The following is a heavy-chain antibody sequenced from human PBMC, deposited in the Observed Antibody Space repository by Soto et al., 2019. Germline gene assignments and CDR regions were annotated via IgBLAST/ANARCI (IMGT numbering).Heavy chain of an antibody. D-gene: IGHD6-19*01. J-gene: IGHJ5*02. Sequence: PGGSLRLSCAASGFTFSSYAMSWVRQAPGKGLEWVSAISGSGGSTYYADSVKGRFTISRDNSKNTLYLQMNSLRAEDTAVYYCAKDLYSSGWYTRGGFDPWGQGTLVTGSS. CDR1: GFTFSSYA. CDR3: AKDLYSSGWYTRGGFDP. V-gene: IGHV3-23*01. CDR2: ISGSGGST.